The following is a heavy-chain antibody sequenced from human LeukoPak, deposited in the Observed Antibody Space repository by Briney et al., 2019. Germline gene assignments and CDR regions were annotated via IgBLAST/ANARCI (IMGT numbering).Heavy chain of an antibody. CDR3: ARGGSLGY. D-gene: IGHD6-19*01. V-gene: IGHV3-48*03. Sequence: TGGSLSLSCAAPGFTFSSYEMNWVRQAPGKGLEWVSKISSSGSAIYYADSVKGRFTISRDNAKSTLYLQMNSLRAEDTAVYYCARGGSLGYWGQGTLVTVSS. CDR2: ISSSGSAI. CDR1: GFTFSSYE. J-gene: IGHJ4*02.